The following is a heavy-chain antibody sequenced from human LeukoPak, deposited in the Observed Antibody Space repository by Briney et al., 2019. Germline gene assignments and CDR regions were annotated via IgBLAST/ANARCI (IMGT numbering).Heavy chain of an antibody. J-gene: IGHJ6*04. CDR2: VYTSGNT. V-gene: IGHV4-4*07. D-gene: IGHD2-2*01. CDR3: ARDSKYCSSTSCYSPGMDV. Sequence: SETLSLTCSVSGGSISGYSWSWIRQSAAKGLEWIGRVYTSGNTNYNPSFKSRVTMSIDTSKKQFSLKLSSVTAADTAVYYCARDSKYCSSTSCYSPGMDVWGKGTTVTVSS. CDR1: GGSISGYS.